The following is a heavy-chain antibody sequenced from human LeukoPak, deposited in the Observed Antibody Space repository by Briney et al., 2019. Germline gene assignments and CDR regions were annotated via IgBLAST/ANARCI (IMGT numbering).Heavy chain of an antibody. CDR3: ARQVHRSSWYDY. J-gene: IGHJ4*02. CDR1: GGSISSSGYS. V-gene: IGHV4-39*01. Sequence: SETLSLTCTVSGGSISSSGYSWAWIWQPPGKGLEWIGGVSYTGTTYYNPSLRSRATISVDTSKNQFSLKLTSVTAADTALYFCARQVHRSSWYDYWGQGTLVTVSS. D-gene: IGHD6-13*01. CDR2: VSYTGTT.